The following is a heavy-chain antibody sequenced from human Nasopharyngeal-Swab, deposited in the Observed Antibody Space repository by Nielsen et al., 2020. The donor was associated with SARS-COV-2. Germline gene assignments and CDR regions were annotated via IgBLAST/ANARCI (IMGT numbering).Heavy chain of an antibody. Sequence: GESLKISCAASGFTFSSYSMNWVRQAPGKGLEWVSSISSSSSYIYHADSVKGRFTISRDNAKNSLYLQMNSLRAEDTAVYYCARDGYSSSWYDYWGQGTLVTVSS. D-gene: IGHD6-13*01. V-gene: IGHV3-21*01. CDR3: ARDGYSSSWYDY. CDR1: GFTFSSYS. CDR2: ISSSSSYI. J-gene: IGHJ4*02.